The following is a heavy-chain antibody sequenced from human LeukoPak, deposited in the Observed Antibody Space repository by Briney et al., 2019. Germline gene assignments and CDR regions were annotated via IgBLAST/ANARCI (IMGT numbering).Heavy chain of an antibody. Sequence: GAPLQISCQGSGSNFTSYWIGCGRQVPGKGVEWRGINYPVDSDTRYSPSFQGQVTLSADRSVNTAYLQWSSLKASDTAMYYCVKIPKVDTSMARYFDSWGQGTLVTVSS. D-gene: IGHD5-18*01. CDR2: NYPVDSDT. J-gene: IGHJ4*02. CDR3: VKIPKVDTSMARYFDS. V-gene: IGHV5-51*01. CDR1: GSNFTSYW.